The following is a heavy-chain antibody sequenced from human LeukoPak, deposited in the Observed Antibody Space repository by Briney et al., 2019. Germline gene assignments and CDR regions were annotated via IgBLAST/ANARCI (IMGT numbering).Heavy chain of an antibody. CDR2: INPSGGST. Sequence: GASVKVSCKASGYTFTSYAMNWVRQAPGQGLEWMGLINPSGGSTRYAQKFQGRVTVTRDMSTSTVYMELSSLRSEDTAVYYCARALPHRRLMDTTMEQHWFDPWGQGTLVTVSS. CDR3: ARALPHRRLMDTTMEQHWFDP. V-gene: IGHV1-46*01. J-gene: IGHJ5*02. D-gene: IGHD5-18*01. CDR1: GYTFTSYA.